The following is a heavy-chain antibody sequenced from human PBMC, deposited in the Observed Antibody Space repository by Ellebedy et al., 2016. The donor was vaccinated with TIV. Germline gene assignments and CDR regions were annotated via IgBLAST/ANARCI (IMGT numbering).Heavy chain of an antibody. CDR1: GFIFRSYW. CDR3: AREDGHSFGVMDV. Sequence: PGGSLRLSCAASGFIFRSYWMHWVRQAPGKGPVWVSRINSDGSHTTYADSVKGRFTISRDNAKKVFNLQMLHLRVEDTGVYYCAREDGHSFGVMDVWGQGTPVTVSS. J-gene: IGHJ6*02. CDR2: INSDGSHT. V-gene: IGHV3-74*01. D-gene: IGHD3-3*01.